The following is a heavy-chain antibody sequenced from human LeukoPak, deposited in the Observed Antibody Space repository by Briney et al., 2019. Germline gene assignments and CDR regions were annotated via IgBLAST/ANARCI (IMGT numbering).Heavy chain of an antibody. V-gene: IGHV4-39*01. D-gene: IGHD2-2*01. J-gene: IGHJ4*02. Sequence: SETPSLTCTVSGGSISSSSYYWGWIRQPPGKGLEWIGSIYYSGSTYYNPSLKSRVTISVDTSKNQFSLKLSSVTAADTAVYYCARNVAPAAIGWDYWGQGTLVTVSS. CDR3: ARNVAPAAIGWDY. CDR1: GGSISSSSYY. CDR2: IYYSGST.